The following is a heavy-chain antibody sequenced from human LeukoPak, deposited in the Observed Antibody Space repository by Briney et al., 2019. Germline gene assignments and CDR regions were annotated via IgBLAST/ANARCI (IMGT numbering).Heavy chain of an antibody. CDR1: GGSISSYY. D-gene: IGHD2-21*01. CDR2: IYYSGST. J-gene: IGHJ4*02. CDR3: ARTQSYFDY. Sequence: SETLSLTCTVSGGSISSYYWSWIRQPPGKGLEWIGYIYYSGSTNYNPSLKSRVTISVDTSKNQFSLKLSSVTAADTAVYYCARTQSYFDYWGQGPLVTVSS. V-gene: IGHV4-59*01.